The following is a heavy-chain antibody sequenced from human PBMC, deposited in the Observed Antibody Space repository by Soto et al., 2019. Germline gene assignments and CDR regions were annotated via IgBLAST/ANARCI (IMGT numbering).Heavy chain of an antibody. Sequence: ASVKVSCKVSGYTLTELSMHWVRQAPGKGLEWMGGFDPEDGETIYAQKFQGRVTMTADTSTDTAYMELRSLRSDDTAVYYCARAAEEVFGVVIMGLWGDYYYYMDVWGKGTTVTVSS. J-gene: IGHJ6*03. V-gene: IGHV1-24*01. CDR3: ARAAEEVFGVVIMGLWGDYYYYMDV. D-gene: IGHD3-3*01. CDR2: FDPEDGET. CDR1: GYTLTELS.